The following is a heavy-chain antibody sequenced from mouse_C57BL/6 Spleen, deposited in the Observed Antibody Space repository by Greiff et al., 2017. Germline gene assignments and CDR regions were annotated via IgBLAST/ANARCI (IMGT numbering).Heavy chain of an antibody. J-gene: IGHJ4*01. D-gene: IGHD1-1*01. CDR3: ARSSYYYGDYAMDY. CDR1: GYAFSSSW. Sequence: QLQQSGPELVKPGASVKISCKASGYAFSSSWMNWVKQRPGKGLEWIGRIYPGDGDTNYNGKFKGKATLTADKSSSTAYMQLSSLTSEDSAVYFCARSSYYYGDYAMDYWGQGTSVTVSS. V-gene: IGHV1-82*01. CDR2: IYPGDGDT.